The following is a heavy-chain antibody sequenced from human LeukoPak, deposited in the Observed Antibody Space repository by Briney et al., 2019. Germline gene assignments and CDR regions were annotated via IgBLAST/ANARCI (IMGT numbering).Heavy chain of an antibody. Sequence: SETRSLTCTVSGYSISSGYYWGWIRQPPGKGLEWIGSIYHSGSTYYNPSLKSRVTISVDTSKNQFSLKLSSVTAADTAVYYCARSGTGAAYYYYYYYMDVWGRGTTVTVSS. J-gene: IGHJ6*03. V-gene: IGHV4-38-2*02. CDR1: GYSISSGYY. CDR3: ARSGTGAAYYYYYYYMDV. D-gene: IGHD7-27*01. CDR2: IYHSGST.